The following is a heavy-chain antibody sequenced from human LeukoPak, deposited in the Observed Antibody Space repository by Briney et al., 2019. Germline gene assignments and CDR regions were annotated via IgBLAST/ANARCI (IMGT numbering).Heavy chain of an antibody. CDR2: INLYNGNT. CDR1: GFSFTTYG. CDR3: GRVTTSKLSLRWYYVDN. V-gene: IGHV1-18*01. Sequence: ASVKVSCKTSGFSFTTYGISWVRQAPGQGLEWMGWINLYNGNTNTAQKFRARLTIPPDTFTHKAYMYLRGQRYDDTDLHFCGRVTTSKLSLRWYYVDNWGQGTPVTVSS. D-gene: IGHD1-14*01. J-gene: IGHJ4*02.